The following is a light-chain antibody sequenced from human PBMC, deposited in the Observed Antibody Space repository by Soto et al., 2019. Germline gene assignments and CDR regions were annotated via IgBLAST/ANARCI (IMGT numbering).Light chain of an antibody. CDR1: QSISSY. CDR2: AAS. J-gene: IGKJ1*01. CDR3: QQSYSTPRT. V-gene: IGKV1-39*01. Sequence: DIQMTQSPSSLSASXGGRVTITXXASQSISSYLNWYQQKPGKAPKLLIYAASSLQSGVPSRFSGSGSGTDFTLTISSLQPEDFATYYCQQSYSTPRTFGQGTKVDI.